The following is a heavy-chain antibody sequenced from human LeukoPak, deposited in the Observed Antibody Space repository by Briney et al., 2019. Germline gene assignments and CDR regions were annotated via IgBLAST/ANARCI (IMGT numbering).Heavy chain of an antibody. Sequence: GGSLRLSCAASGFTFDDYAMHWVRQAPGKGLEWVSGISWNSGSIGYADAAKGRFTISRDNAKNSLYPQMNSLRAEDMALYYCATGEVGARWGYFDYWGQGTLVTVSS. CDR3: ATGEVGARWGYFDY. CDR2: ISWNSGSI. D-gene: IGHD1-26*01. V-gene: IGHV3-9*03. CDR1: GFTFDDYA. J-gene: IGHJ4*02.